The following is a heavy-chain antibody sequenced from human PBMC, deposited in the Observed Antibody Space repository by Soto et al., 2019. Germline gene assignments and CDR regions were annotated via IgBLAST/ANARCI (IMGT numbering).Heavy chain of an antibody. CDR3: ARDRAPPRITIFFLVIMPSRRYRLAV. D-gene: IGHD3-3*01. J-gene: IGHJ6*02. CDR2: IIPIFGTT. V-gene: IGHV1-69*05. CDR1: GGTFSSYA. Sequence: SVKVSCKASGGTFSSYAISWVRQAPGQGLEWMGGIIPIFGTTNYAQKFQGRVTITRDKSASTAYMELSSLRSEDTAVYYCARDRAPPRITIFFLVIMPSRRYRLAVWGQGTTVTV.